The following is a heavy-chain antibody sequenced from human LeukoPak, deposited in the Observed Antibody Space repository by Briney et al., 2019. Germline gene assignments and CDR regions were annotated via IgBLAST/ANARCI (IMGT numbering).Heavy chain of an antibody. CDR3: ARASAIAVSGTFWFGP. J-gene: IGHJ5*02. CDR2: INHSGST. V-gene: IGHV4-34*01. Sequence: SETLSLTCAVYGGSFSGYYWSWIRQPPGKGLEWIGEINHSGSTNYNPSLKSRVTISIDTSKNQFSLKLSSVTAADTAVFYCARASAIAVSGTFWFGPWGQGTLVTVSS. CDR1: GGSFSGYY. D-gene: IGHD6-19*01.